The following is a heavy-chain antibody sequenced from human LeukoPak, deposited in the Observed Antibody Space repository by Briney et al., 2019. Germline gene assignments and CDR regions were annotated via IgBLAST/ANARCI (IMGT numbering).Heavy chain of an antibody. CDR1: GFTFTSSA. CDR2: IVVGSSNT. V-gene: IGHV1-58*01. J-gene: IGHJ1*01. D-gene: IGHD3-22*01. Sequence: GTSVKVSCKASGFTFTSSAVQWVRQARGQRLEWIGWIVVGSSNTNYAQKFQERVTITSDMSTSTAYMELSSLRSEDTAVYYCANSGYSLRYFQHWGQGTLVTVSS. CDR3: ANSGYSLRYFQH.